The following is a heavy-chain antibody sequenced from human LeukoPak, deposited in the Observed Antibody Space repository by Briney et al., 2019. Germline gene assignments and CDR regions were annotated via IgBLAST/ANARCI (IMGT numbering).Heavy chain of an antibody. CDR3: AKPRSLNIVGGAVDY. V-gene: IGHV3-30*02. CDR2: IRYDGSNK. J-gene: IGHJ4*02. CDR1: GFTFSSYG. D-gene: IGHD1-26*01. Sequence: GGSLRLSCAASGFTFSSYGMHWVRQAPGKGLEWVAFIRYDGSNKYYADSVKSRFTFSRDNSKNTPYLQMNSLRAEDTAVYYCAKPRSLNIVGGAVDYWGQGTLVTVSS.